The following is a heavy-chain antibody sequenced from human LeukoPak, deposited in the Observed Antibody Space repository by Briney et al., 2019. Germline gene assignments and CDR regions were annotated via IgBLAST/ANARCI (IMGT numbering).Heavy chain of an antibody. J-gene: IGHJ4*02. D-gene: IGHD4-17*01. CDR2: IIPIFGTA. CDR3: ARGSGYGDPFDY. V-gene: IGHV1-69*13. CDR1: VGTFSSYA. Sequence: SVKVSCKASVGTFSSYAISWVRQAPGQGLEWMGGIIPIFGTANYAQKFQGRVTITADESTSTAYMELSSLRSEDTAVYYCARGSGYGDPFDYWGQGTLVTVSS.